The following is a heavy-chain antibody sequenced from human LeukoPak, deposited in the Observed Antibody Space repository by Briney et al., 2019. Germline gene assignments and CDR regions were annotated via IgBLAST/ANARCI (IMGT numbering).Heavy chain of an antibody. D-gene: IGHD1-26*01. J-gene: IGHJ4*02. V-gene: IGHV1-24*01. CDR1: GYTLTELS. CDR2: FEPEDGET. CDR3: ATDSVVGATTLSY. Sequence: GASVKVSCTVSGYTLTELSMHWVRQAPGKGLEWMGGFEPEDGETIYAQKFQGRVTMTEDTSTDTAYMELSSLRSEDTAVYYCATDSVVGATTLSYWGQGTLVTVSS.